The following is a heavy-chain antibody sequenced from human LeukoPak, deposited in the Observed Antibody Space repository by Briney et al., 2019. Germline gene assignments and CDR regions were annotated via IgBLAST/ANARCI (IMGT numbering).Heavy chain of an antibody. CDR2: ISSSGSTI. CDR3: ARDLRDYGDYPWGYYYYGMDV. V-gene: IGHV3-11*01. D-gene: IGHD4-17*01. J-gene: IGHJ6*02. Sequence: GGSLRLSCAASGFTFSDYYMSWIRQAPGKGLEWVSYISSSGSTIYYADSVKGRFTISRDNAKNSLYLQMNSLRAEDTAVYYCARDLRDYGDYPWGYYYYGMDVWGQGTTVTVSS. CDR1: GFTFSDYY.